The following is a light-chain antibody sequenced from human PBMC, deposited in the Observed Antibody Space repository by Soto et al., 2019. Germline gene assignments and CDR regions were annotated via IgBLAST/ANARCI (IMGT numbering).Light chain of an antibody. V-gene: IGKV1-39*01. CDR1: QSISYY. J-gene: IGKJ5*01. CDR2: AAS. Sequence: DIQMTQSPSSLSASVGDRVTITCRASQSISYYLNWYQQRPGKAPNLVIYAASSLQSGVPSRFSGSGSGTDFPLTISSMQTEDFDTYYCPPTYSAPEGITFGQGTRLEIK. CDR3: PPTYSAPEGIT.